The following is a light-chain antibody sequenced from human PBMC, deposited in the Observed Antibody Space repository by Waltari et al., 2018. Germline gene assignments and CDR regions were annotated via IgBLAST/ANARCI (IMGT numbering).Light chain of an antibody. CDR3: CSYAGSYTLI. V-gene: IGLV2-11*01. CDR1: SHGVGGYYY. CDR2: DVY. Sequence: QSALTQPRSVSGSPGQSVTISCTGTSHGVGGYYYVTWYQHHPGKAPKLMLYDVYKRPSGVPDRFSGSKSGNTASLTISGLQVEDEADYYCCSYAGSYTLIFGGGTKLTVL. J-gene: IGLJ2*01.